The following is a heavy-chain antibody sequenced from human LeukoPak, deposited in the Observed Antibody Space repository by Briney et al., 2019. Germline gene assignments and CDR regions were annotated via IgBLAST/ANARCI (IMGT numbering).Heavy chain of an antibody. J-gene: IGHJ4*02. D-gene: IGHD7-27*01. CDR2: ISSNGGST. V-gene: IGHV3-64D*09. CDR1: GLTFSSYA. CDR3: VKRTGLYFDY. Sequence: GGSLRLSCAALGLTFSSYAMSWGRQAPGKGLEYVTGISSNGGSTYNANSVKGRITISRDNSKNTVDLQMSSLRAEDTAVYYCVKRTGLYFDYWGQGTLATVSS.